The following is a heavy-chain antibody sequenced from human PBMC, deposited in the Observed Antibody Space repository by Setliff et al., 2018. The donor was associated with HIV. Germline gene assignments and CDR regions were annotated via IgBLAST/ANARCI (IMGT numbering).Heavy chain of an antibody. D-gene: IGHD5-12*01. Sequence: PSETLSLTCAVSGYSISSGCYWGWIRQPPGRGLEWIGEINHSGSTNYNPSFKSRVTISVDTSKNQFSLKLSAVTAADTAVYYCARQPLYNDYDWRSYYFDYWGQGSLVTVSS. CDR3: ARQPLYNDYDWRSYYFDY. V-gene: IGHV4-38-2*01. CDR1: GYSISSGCY. J-gene: IGHJ4*02. CDR2: INHSGST.